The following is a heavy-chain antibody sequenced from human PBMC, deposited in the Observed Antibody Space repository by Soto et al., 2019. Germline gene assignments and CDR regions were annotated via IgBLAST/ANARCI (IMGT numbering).Heavy chain of an antibody. D-gene: IGHD6-13*01. V-gene: IGHV1-2*04. CDR3: ARNTAAGTKGYYYYGMDV. CDR2: INPNSGGT. J-gene: IGHJ6*02. Sequence: ASVKVSCKASGYTFTGYYMHWVRQAPGQGLEWMGWINPNSGGTNYAQKFQGWVTMTRDTSISTAYMELSRLRSDDTAVYYGARNTAAGTKGYYYYGMDVWGQGTTVTVSS. CDR1: GYTFTGYY.